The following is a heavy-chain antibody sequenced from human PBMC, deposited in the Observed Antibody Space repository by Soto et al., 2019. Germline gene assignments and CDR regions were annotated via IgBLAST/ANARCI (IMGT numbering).Heavy chain of an antibody. CDR2: INHSGST. J-gene: IGHJ4*02. CDR3: ARDSQADTGEGVVTPQGVDY. CDR1: GGYFSGYY. V-gene: IGHV4-34*01. D-gene: IGHD2-15*01. Sequence: PSQTRPLTCAVYGGYFSGYYWSLIRQPPGKGLEWIGEINHSGSTNYNPSLKSRVTISVDTSKNQFSLKLSSVTAADTAVYYCARDSQADTGEGVVTPQGVDYWGQGTLVTVSS.